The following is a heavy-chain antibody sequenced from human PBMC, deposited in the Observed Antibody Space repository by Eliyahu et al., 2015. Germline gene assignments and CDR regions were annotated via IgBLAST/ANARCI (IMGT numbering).Heavy chain of an antibody. V-gene: IGHV4-31*03. CDR3: AREHVSSVRGRFED. CDR1: GGPLSSVSSY. J-gene: IGHJ4*02. Sequence: QVQLQESGPGLLKPSQTLSLTCTVSGGPLSSVSSYWTWIRQSPGRGPXWIGYAYHSGVXFYIPXLKSRVTMSVATAKNQFSLKLSSVTAADTAMYYCAREHVSSVRGRFEDWGXGALVTVSS. CDR2: AYHSGVX. D-gene: IGHD3-10*01.